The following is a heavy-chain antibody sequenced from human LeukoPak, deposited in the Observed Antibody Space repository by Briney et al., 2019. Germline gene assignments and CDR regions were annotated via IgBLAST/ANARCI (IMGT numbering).Heavy chain of an antibody. J-gene: IGHJ4*02. CDR3: AKGYSSGWRTYFDY. CDR2: IISTGGST. Sequence: GGSLRLSCAVSGFTFSSCAMSWVRQAPGKGLEWVSGIISTGGSTYYADSVKGRFTISRDNSKSTLSLQMDSLRAEDTAVYYCAKGYSSGWRTYFDYWGQGTLVTVSS. V-gene: IGHV3-23*01. CDR1: GFTFSSCA. D-gene: IGHD6-19*01.